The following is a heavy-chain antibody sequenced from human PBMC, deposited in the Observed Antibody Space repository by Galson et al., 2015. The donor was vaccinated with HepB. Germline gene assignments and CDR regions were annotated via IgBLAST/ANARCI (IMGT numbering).Heavy chain of an antibody. CDR1: GGSISSSTHY. J-gene: IGHJ4*02. V-gene: IGHV4-39*01. Sequence: ETLSLTCTVSGGSISSSTHYWAWIRQPPGKGLEWIASVPYSGNTHYNPSLKSRVTISVDTSKEKCSLRLTSVTATDTAVYYCARHQLWVGTDYWGQGTLVSVSS. D-gene: IGHD3-16*01. CDR3: ARHQLWVGTDY. CDR2: VPYSGNT.